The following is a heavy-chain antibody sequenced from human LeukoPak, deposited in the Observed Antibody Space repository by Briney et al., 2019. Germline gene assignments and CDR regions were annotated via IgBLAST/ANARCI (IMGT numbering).Heavy chain of an antibody. CDR2: IKQDGSET. CDR1: GFSFSGYW. Sequence: GGSLRLSCAASGFSFSGYWMTWVRQAPGKGLEWVANIKQDGSETSYVTSVRGRFTISRDNAKNSLYLQMNNLRVEDTAVYFCAREEVKSFDNWGQGTLVTVSS. V-gene: IGHV3-7*03. CDR3: AREEVKSFDN. J-gene: IGHJ4*02.